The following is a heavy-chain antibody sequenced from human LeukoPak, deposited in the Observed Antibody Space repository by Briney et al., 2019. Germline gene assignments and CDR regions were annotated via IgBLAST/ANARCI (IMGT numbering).Heavy chain of an antibody. CDR1: GFTFSSYS. CDR2: IYSGGST. CDR3: ARGRGY. J-gene: IGHJ4*02. D-gene: IGHD3-16*01. V-gene: IGHV3-66*01. Sequence: GGSLRLSCAASGFTFSSYSMNWVRQAPGKGLEWVSVIYSGGSTYYADSVKGRFTISRDNSKNTLYLQMNSLRAEDTAVYYCARGRGYWGQGTLVTVSS.